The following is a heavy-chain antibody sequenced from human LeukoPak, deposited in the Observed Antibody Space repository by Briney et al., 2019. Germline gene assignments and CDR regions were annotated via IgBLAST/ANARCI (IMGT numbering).Heavy chain of an antibody. CDR3: ARDRAAFDS. CDR1: GFTFSSFH. J-gene: IGHJ4*02. V-gene: IGHV3-23*01. CDR2: ITGRGGIT. Sequence: GGSLRLSCAASGFTFSSFHMRWVRQATGKGRKWVSGITGRGGITYYADSVEGRFTISRDNSKNTLSLQMDSLKAEDTAVYYCARDRAAFDSWGQGTLVTVSS. D-gene: IGHD6-25*01.